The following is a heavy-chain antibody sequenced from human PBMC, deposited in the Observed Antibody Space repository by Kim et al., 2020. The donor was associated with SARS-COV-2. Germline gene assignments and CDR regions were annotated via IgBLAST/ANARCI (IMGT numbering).Heavy chain of an antibody. CDR2: ISRGSSNI. J-gene: IGHJ6*03. D-gene: IGHD2-2*01. CDR1: EFSFSSYS. V-gene: IGHV3-48*02. Sequence: GGSLRLSCAASEFSFSSYSMNWVRQAPGTGLEWVSYISRGSSNINYADSVKGRFTISRDDAKKSLYLQMNSLRDEDTAVYYCARGFYDIGNKYYYLDVWG. CDR3: ARGFYDIGNKYYYLDV.